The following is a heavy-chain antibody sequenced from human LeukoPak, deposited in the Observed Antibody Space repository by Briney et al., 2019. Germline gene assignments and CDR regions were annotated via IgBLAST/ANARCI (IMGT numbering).Heavy chain of an antibody. D-gene: IGHD4-17*01. V-gene: IGHV4-59*01. J-gene: IGHJ3*02. CDR3: ARVYGDYDHAFDI. CDR1: GGSISSYY. Sequence: SETLSLTCTVSGGSISSYYWSRIRQPPGKGLEWIGYIYYSGSTNYNPSLKSRVTISVDTSKNQFSLKLSSVTAADTAVYYCARVYGDYDHAFDIWGQGTMVTVSS. CDR2: IYYSGST.